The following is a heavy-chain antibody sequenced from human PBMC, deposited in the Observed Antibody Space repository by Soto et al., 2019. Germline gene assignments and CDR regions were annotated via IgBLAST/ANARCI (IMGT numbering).Heavy chain of an antibody. CDR1: ESTFMNYG. CDR3: VRMASSGTLNWFDP. J-gene: IGHJ5*02. Sequence: GASVKVSCKASESTFMNYGLSWVRQATGQGLEWMGWMNPNSGNTGYALKFQGRVSMTRNTSIYTVYLELSSLASDDTAVYYCVRMASSGTLNWFDPGRQGTLVTGSS. CDR2: MNPNSGNT. V-gene: IGHV1-8*01. D-gene: IGHD1-1*01.